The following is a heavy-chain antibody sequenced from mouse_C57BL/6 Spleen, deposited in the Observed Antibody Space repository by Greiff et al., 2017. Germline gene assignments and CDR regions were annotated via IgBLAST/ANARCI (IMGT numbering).Heavy chain of an antibody. CDR3: ASGEAGPYYFDY. CDR1: GFTFSSYA. Sequence: EVQRVESGGGLVKPGGSLKLSCAASGFTFSSYAMSWVRQTPEKRLEWVATISDGGSYPSYPDNVKGRFTISRDNAKNNLYLQMSHLKSEDTAMYYCASGEAGPYYFDYWGQGTTLTVSS. CDR2: ISDGGSYP. J-gene: IGHJ2*01. V-gene: IGHV5-4*01.